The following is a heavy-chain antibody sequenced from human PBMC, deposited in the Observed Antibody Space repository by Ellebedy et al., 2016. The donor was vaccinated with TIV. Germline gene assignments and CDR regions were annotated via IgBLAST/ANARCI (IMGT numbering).Heavy chain of an antibody. Sequence: MPSETLSLTCTVSGGSISSSSYYWGWIRQPPGKGLEWIRSIYYSGSTYYNPSLKSRVTISVDTSKNQFSLKLSSVTAADTAVYYCARQVYDILTGYTYRGPVDYWGQGTLVTVSS. CDR2: IYYSGST. D-gene: IGHD3-9*01. V-gene: IGHV4-39*01. CDR3: ARQVYDILTGYTYRGPVDY. CDR1: GGSISSSSYY. J-gene: IGHJ4*02.